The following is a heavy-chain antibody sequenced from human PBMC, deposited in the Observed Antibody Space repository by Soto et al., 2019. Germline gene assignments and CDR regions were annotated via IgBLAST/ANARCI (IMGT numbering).Heavy chain of an antibody. V-gene: IGHV3-30*18. CDR3: AKHHSSGSNFDY. D-gene: IGHD6-19*01. CDR1: GLTLSDYG. Sequence: QVQLVESGGGVVQPGRSLRVSCAASGLTLSDYGMHWVRQAPGKGLEWVAVISKDGSEQYYADSVKGRFTISRDKSKNTLYLQMNSLRAEDTAVFYCAKHHSSGSNFDYWGQGALVTVSS. CDR2: ISKDGSEQ. J-gene: IGHJ4*02.